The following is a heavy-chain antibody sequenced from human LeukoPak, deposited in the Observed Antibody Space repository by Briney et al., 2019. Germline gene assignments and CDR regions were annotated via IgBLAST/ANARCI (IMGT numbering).Heavy chain of an antibody. Sequence: PGGSLRLSCAASGFTFSDYWMTWVRQAPGKGLEWVANINQDGSDKYYVDSVKGRFTISRDNAKNSLYLQMNSLRAEDTAVYYCARVVVLITKPDFDYWGQGTLVTVSS. V-gene: IGHV3-7*01. CDR2: INQDGSDK. J-gene: IGHJ4*02. CDR1: GFTFSDYW. D-gene: IGHD3-22*01. CDR3: ARVVVLITKPDFDY.